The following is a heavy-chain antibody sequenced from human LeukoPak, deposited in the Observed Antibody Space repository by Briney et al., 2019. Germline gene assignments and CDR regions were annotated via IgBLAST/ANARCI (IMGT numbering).Heavy chain of an antibody. J-gene: IGHJ4*02. CDR3: AKDLRGYDMDSDY. CDR2: ISGSGIST. Sequence: GGSLRLSCAASGFTFSNFAMSWVRQAPGKGLEWVSSISGSGISTYYADSLKGRFTISRDNFKNTLFLQLNSLRAEDTAVYYCAKDLRGYDMDSDYWGQGTLVTVSS. V-gene: IGHV3-23*01. CDR1: GFTFSNFA. D-gene: IGHD5-12*01.